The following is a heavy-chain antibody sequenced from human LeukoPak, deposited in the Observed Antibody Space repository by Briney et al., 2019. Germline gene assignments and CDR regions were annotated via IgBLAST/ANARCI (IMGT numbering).Heavy chain of an antibody. D-gene: IGHD3-3*01. Sequence: PGRSLRLSCAASGFIFSNYGMHWVRQAPGKGLEWVAVISYDGSNKYYADSVKGRFTISRDNSKKMLYLQMNSLRAEDTPVYYCARANPPYYDFWSGYFYYYYGMDVWGQGTTVTVSS. V-gene: IGHV3-30*03. CDR2: ISYDGSNK. CDR1: GFIFSNYG. J-gene: IGHJ6*02. CDR3: ARANPPYYDFWSGYFYYYYGMDV.